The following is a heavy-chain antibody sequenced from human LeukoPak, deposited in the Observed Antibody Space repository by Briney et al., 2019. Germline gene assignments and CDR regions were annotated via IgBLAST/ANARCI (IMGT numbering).Heavy chain of an antibody. CDR2: INCNGGST. CDR1: GFNFIDYS. CDR3: ARLPIDYYYYYMDV. Sequence: PGGSLRLSCAASGFNFIDYSMNWVRQAPGKGLEWVSGINCNGGSTGYADSVEGRFTISRDNAKNSLHLQMNSLRAEDTALYYCARLPIDYYYYYMDVWGKGTTVTVSS. V-gene: IGHV3-20*04. J-gene: IGHJ6*03. D-gene: IGHD3-16*02.